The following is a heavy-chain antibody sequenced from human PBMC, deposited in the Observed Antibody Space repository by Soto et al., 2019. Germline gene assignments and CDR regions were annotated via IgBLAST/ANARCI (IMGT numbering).Heavy chain of an antibody. CDR1: GASISSSSYY. CDR3: ARIYGGYYFDY. Sequence: PSETLSLTCTVSGASISSSSYYWGWIRQPPGKGLEWIGTIYYSGSTYYNPSLKSRVTISVDTSKNQFSLKLRSVTAADTAVYYCARIYGGYYFDYWGQGTLVT. V-gene: IGHV4-39*01. D-gene: IGHD4-17*01. J-gene: IGHJ4*02. CDR2: IYYSGST.